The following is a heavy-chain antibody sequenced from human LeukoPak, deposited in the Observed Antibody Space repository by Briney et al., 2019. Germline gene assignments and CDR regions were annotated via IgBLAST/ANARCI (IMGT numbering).Heavy chain of an antibody. V-gene: IGHV3-30-3*01. CDR2: ISYDGSNK. Sequence: GGSLRLSCAASGFTFSSYAMHWVRQAPGKGLEWVAVISYDGSNKNYADSVKGRFTISRDNSKNTLYLQMNSLRAEDTAVYYCAKDPQVAGDYWGQGTLVTVSS. CDR3: AKDPQVAGDY. D-gene: IGHD6-19*01. CDR1: GFTFSSYA. J-gene: IGHJ4*02.